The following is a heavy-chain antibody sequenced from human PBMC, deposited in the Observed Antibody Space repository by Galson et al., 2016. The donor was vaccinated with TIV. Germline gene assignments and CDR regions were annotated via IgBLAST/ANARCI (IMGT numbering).Heavy chain of an antibody. J-gene: IGHJ4*02. CDR2: IDWDDDK. CDR3: ARAPISIFGLATSYYFDY. CDR1: GFSLSTYGMS. D-gene: IGHD3-3*01. Sequence: PALVTPPQTLTLTCTFSGFSLSTYGMSVGWIRQPPGKALEWLARIDWDDDKFYNSSLKTRLTISKDISRNQVVLTMTNMDPVDTATYYFARAPISIFGLATSYYFDYWGQGTLVTVSS. V-gene: IGHV2-70*17.